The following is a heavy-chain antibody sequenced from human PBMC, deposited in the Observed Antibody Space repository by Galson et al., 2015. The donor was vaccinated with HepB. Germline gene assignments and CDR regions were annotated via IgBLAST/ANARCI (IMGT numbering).Heavy chain of an antibody. Sequence: SVKVSCKASGGTFSTYAVNWVRQAPGQGLEWMGRILPIRDIANYAQKFQGGVTITADKSTSTAYMELTNLRSEDTALYYCSRGAVPAANAPFDYWGQGTLVTVSS. CDR3: SRGAVPAANAPFDY. V-gene: IGHV1-69*04. J-gene: IGHJ4*02. CDR1: GGTFSTYA. CDR2: ILPIRDIA. D-gene: IGHD2-2*01.